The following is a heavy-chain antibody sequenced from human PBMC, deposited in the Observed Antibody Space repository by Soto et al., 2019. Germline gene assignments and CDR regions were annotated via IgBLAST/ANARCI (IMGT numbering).Heavy chain of an antibody. D-gene: IGHD4-4*01. J-gene: IGHJ4*02. V-gene: IGHV3-23*01. CDR1: GFAFNAYA. Sequence: EVQLLKSGGDLVQPGGSLRLSCAASGFAFNAYAMTWVRQAPGKGLEWVSAIGGSGGNRYYAASVKGRFTISRDNSKDTVDLQMSSLRVEDTAVYYCARVASDYINSVDHWGQGILVTVSS. CDR3: ARVASDYINSVDH. CDR2: IGGSGGNR.